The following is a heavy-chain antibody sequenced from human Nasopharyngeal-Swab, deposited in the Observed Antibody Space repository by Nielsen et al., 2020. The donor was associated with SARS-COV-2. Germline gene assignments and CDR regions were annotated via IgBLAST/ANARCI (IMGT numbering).Heavy chain of an antibody. D-gene: IGHD3-9*01. CDR3: AIMEGYDILTGIIRGYYYYGMDV. V-gene: IGHV1-2*06. J-gene: IGHJ6*02. CDR1: GYTFTGYY. Sequence: ASVKVSCKASGYTFTGYYMHWVRQAPGQGLEWMGRINPNSGGTNYAQKFQGRVTMTRDTSISPAYMELSRLRSDDTAVYYCAIMEGYDILTGIIRGYYYYGMDVWGQGTTVTVSS. CDR2: INPNSGGT.